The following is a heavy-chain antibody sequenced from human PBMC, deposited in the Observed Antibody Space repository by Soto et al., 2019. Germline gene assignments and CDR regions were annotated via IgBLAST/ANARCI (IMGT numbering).Heavy chain of an antibody. J-gene: IGHJ5*02. CDR3: ANLPWADYGDIFDP. D-gene: IGHD4-17*01. CDR2: VYYSGNT. CDR1: GGSLSSYY. V-gene: IGHV4-59*01. Sequence: QVQLQESGPGLVKPAETLSLTCTVSGGSLSSYYWTWIRQPPGKGLEWIGYVYYSGNTNYNPSLMRRVTISVDTSKHQFSLKLGSVTASDTAVYYCANLPWADYGDIFDPWGQGTLVPVSS.